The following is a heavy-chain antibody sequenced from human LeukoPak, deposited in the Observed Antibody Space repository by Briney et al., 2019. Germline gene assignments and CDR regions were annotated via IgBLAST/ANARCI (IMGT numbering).Heavy chain of an antibody. CDR1: GFTFSSYS. D-gene: IGHD2-2*01. Sequence: GGSLRLSCAASGFTFSSYSMNWVRQAPGKGLEWVSSISSSSSYIYYADSVKGRFTISRDNAKNSLYLQMNSLRAEDTAVYYCASDALYSYCSSTSCYGPNDYWGQGTLVTVPS. CDR2: ISSSSSYI. V-gene: IGHV3-21*01. CDR3: ASDALYSYCSSTSCYGPNDY. J-gene: IGHJ4*02.